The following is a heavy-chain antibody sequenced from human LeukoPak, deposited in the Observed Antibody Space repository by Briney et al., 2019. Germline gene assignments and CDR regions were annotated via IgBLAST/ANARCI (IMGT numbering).Heavy chain of an antibody. CDR1: GGSLSGYS. D-gene: IGHD3-10*01. CDR2: IHHSGST. Sequence: SETLSLTCAVYGGSLSGYSWTWIRQPPGKGLEWIGEIHHSGSTNYNASLTSRVIISADTSQNQFSLKLTSVTVADPAVDYCARVYVTVVRGRWFDPWGQGTLVTVSS. J-gene: IGHJ5*02. CDR3: ARVYVTVVRGRWFDP. V-gene: IGHV4-34*01.